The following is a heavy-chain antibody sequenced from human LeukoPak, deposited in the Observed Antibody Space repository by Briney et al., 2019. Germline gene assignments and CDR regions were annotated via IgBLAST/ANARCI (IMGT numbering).Heavy chain of an antibody. D-gene: IGHD3-3*01. CDR2: ISSSSSYI. CDR1: GFTFSSYS. Sequence: GGSLRLSCAASGFTFSSYSMSWVRQAPGKGLEWVSSISSSSSYIYYADSVKGRFTISRDNAKNSLYLQMNSLRAEDTAVYYCASTRITIFGVVTDAFDIWGQGTMVTVSS. CDR3: ASTRITIFGVVTDAFDI. J-gene: IGHJ3*02. V-gene: IGHV3-21*01.